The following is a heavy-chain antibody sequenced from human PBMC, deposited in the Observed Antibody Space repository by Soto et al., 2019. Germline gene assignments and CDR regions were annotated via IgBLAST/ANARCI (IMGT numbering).Heavy chain of an antibody. D-gene: IGHD2-21*02. J-gene: IGHJ3*02. CDR1: GGSISSGGYY. CDR3: ARVGCGGDCHNAFDI. Sequence: SETLSLTCTVSGGSISSGGYYWSWIRQHPGKGLEWIGYIYYSGSTYYNPSLKSRVTISVDTSKNQFSLKLSSVTAADTAVHYCARVGCGGDCHNAFDIWGQGTMVTVSS. CDR2: IYYSGST. V-gene: IGHV4-31*03.